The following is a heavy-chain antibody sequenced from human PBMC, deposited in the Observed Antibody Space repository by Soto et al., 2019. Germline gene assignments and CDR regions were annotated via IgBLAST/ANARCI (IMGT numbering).Heavy chain of an antibody. CDR3: AKSIAVAAGWFDP. CDR1: GFTFSSYG. J-gene: IGHJ5*02. Sequence: QAQLVQSGGGVVQPGRSLRLSCVGSGFTFSSYGMHWVRQAPGRGLEWLAFISYDGSNEYYADSEKGRFTISRDNAKNTLYLQMDSLRPEDTAVYYCAKSIAVAAGWFDPWGQGALVTVSS. D-gene: IGHD6-19*01. V-gene: IGHV3-30*18. CDR2: ISYDGSNE.